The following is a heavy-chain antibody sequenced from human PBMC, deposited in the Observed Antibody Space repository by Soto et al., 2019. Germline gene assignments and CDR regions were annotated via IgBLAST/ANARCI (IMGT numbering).Heavy chain of an antibody. Sequence: SETLSLTCAVSGGSISTSNWWSWVRQPPGKGLEWIGEVYRTGSTNYNPSLESRVIVSVDKSKNQFSLKLTSVTAADTAVYYCASVPGIAVAGTLSDYYYYGMDVCGQGTTVT. D-gene: IGHD6-19*01. CDR1: GGSISTSNW. V-gene: IGHV4-4*02. CDR2: VYRTGST. J-gene: IGHJ6*02. CDR3: ASVPGIAVAGTLSDYYYYGMDV.